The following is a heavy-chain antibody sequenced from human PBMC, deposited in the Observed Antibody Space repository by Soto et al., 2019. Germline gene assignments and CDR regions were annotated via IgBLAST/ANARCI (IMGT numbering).Heavy chain of an antibody. V-gene: IGHV4-34*01. CDR2: INDSGST. CDR3: ARAGFSGPYDAFDI. J-gene: IGHJ3*02. D-gene: IGHD1-26*01. CDR1: GGSLSGYY. Sequence: SETLSLTCDVFGGSLSGYYWSWSRQPPGKGLEWIGEINDSGSTNYNPSLKSRVTISVDTSKNQFSLKLTSVIAADTAVYFCARAGFSGPYDAFDIWGQGTMVTVS.